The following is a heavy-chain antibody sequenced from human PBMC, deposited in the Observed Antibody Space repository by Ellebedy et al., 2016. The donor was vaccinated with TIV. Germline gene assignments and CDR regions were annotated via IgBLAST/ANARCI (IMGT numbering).Heavy chain of an antibody. Sequence: GESLKISCAASGFTVSNNYVSWARQAPGKGLEWVSSITGSGDNTYYADSVKGRFTISRDNSKNTLYLQMISLRAEDTAVYYCARDPVGVGPAFDVWGQGTVVTVSS. V-gene: IGHV3-23*01. CDR3: ARDPVGVGPAFDV. J-gene: IGHJ3*01. CDR2: ITGSGDNT. D-gene: IGHD4-23*01. CDR1: GFTVSNNY.